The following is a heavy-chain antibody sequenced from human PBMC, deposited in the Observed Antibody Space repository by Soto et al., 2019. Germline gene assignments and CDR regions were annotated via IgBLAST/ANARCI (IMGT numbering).Heavy chain of an antibody. V-gene: IGHV1-18*01. Sequence: ASVKVSCKTSGYTFSNYGITWVRQAPGQALEWLGWISLYSDGTNYAQKFQGRVSMTTDTSTTTAYMELRSLRSDDTAAYYCARVVPGAEAWFGPWGQGTLVTVSS. D-gene: IGHD1-26*01. CDR1: GYTFSNYG. J-gene: IGHJ5*02. CDR3: ARVVPGAEAWFGP. CDR2: ISLYSDGT.